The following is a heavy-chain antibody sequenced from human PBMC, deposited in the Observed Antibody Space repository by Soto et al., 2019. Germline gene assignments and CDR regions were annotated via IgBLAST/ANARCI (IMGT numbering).Heavy chain of an antibody. J-gene: IGHJ5*02. D-gene: IGHD3-22*01. CDR1: GYXFTSYL. CDR2: IFPSDSDT. CDR3: ARKDKSGYLNWFDP. Sequence: EXLKISCRTSGYXFTSYLIAWVRHMPGKGLEWMGIIFPSDSDTRYSPSFRGQVTISADRSTITVFLQWASIKASDTAVYFCARKDKSGYLNWFDPWGQGTLVTVS. V-gene: IGHV5-51*01.